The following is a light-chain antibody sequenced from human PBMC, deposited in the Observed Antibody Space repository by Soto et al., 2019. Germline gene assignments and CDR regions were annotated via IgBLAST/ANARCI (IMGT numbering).Light chain of an antibody. J-gene: IGKJ3*01. CDR3: HQRSTWPFT. Sequence: IVLTQSPATLSLSPGEIATLSCRASQSISSYLAWYQQKPDQAPRLLIYDASNRATGIPARFSGSGSGTDFTLTISSLEPEDFAVYYCHQRSTWPFTFGPGNKVDIK. V-gene: IGKV3-11*01. CDR1: QSISSY. CDR2: DAS.